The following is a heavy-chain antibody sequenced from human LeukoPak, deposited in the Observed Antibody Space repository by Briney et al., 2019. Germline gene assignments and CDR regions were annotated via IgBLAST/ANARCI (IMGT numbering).Heavy chain of an antibody. CDR2: ISSTSSHI. Sequence: GGSLRLSCEASGFIFSSYSMNWVRQAPGKGLEWVSSISSTSSHIYYADSVRGRFIISRDDAKNSLYLQMNSLRADDTAVYYCARGGMVRGVTYYMDVWGKGTTVTISS. V-gene: IGHV3-21*01. CDR3: ARGGMVRGVTYYMDV. J-gene: IGHJ6*03. D-gene: IGHD3-10*01. CDR1: GFIFSSYS.